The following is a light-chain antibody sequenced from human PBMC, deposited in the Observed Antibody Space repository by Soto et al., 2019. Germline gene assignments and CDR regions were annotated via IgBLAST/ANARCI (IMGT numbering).Light chain of an antibody. V-gene: IGLV2-14*01. CDR1: SSDVGGYNY. Sequence: QSALTQPASVSRSPGQSITISCTGTSSDVGGYNYVSWYQQHPGKAPKLMIYEVSNRPSGVSNRFSGSKSGNTASLTISGLQAEDEADYYCSSYTSSITYVFGTGTKVTVL. CDR3: SSYTSSITYV. CDR2: EVS. J-gene: IGLJ1*01.